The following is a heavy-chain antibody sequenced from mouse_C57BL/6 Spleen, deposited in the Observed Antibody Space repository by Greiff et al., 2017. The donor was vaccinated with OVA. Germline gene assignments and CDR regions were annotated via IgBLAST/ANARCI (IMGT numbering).Heavy chain of an antibody. CDR1: GFTFSDYG. Sequence: EVKLMESGGGLVKPGGSLKLSCAASGFTFSDYGMHWVRQAPEKGLEWVAYISSGSSTIYYADTVKGRFTISRDNAKNTLFLQMTSLRSEDTAMYYSASDYYHGYFDVWGTGTTVTVSA. J-gene: IGHJ1*03. CDR3: ASDYYHGYFDV. V-gene: IGHV5-17*01. CDR2: ISSGSSTI. D-gene: IGHD1-1*01.